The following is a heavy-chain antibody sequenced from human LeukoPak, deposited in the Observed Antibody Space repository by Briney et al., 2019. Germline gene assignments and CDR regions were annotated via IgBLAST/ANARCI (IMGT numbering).Heavy chain of an antibody. D-gene: IGHD3-22*01. V-gene: IGHV1-2*02. CDR2: INPNSGGT. J-gene: IGHJ4*02. CDR1: GYTFTGYY. CDR3: ARVRVTYYYDSSGYYSYDY. Sequence: ASVKVSCKASGYTFTGYYMHWARQAPGQGLEWMGWINPNSGGTNYAQKFQGRVTMTRDTSISTAYMELSRLRSDDTAVYYCARVRVTYYYDSSGYYSYDYWGQGTLVTVSS.